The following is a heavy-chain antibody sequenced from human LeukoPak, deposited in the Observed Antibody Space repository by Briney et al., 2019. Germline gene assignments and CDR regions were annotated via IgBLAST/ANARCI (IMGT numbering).Heavy chain of an antibody. V-gene: IGHV1-46*01. CDR2: INPTSGST. CDR3: ARTAARRFDY. Sequence: ASVKVSCKASGYTFPSYFMHRVRQAPGQGLEWMGIINPTSGSTTYAQKFQGRVTMTTDTSTSTVYMELSSLRSDDTAVYYCARTAARRFDYWGQGTLVTVSS. CDR1: GYTFPSYF. J-gene: IGHJ4*02. D-gene: IGHD6-6*01.